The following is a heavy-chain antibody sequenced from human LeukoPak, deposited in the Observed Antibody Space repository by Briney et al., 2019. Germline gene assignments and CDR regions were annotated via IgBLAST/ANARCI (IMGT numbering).Heavy chain of an antibody. CDR3: ARVAGDYFYALDT. D-gene: IGHD2/OR15-2a*01. J-gene: IGHJ3*02. CDR1: GGSISSSSYY. CDR2: IYYSGST. Sequence: SETLSLTCTVSGGSISSSSYYWGWIRQPPGKGLECIGSIYYSGSTYYNPSLKSRVTISVDTSKNQFSLKLRSVTAADTAVYYCARVAGDYFYALDTWGQGTMVTVSS. V-gene: IGHV4-39*07.